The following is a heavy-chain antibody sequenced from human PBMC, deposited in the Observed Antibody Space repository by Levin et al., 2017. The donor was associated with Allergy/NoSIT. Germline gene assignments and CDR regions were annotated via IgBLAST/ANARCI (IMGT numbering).Heavy chain of an antibody. CDR1: GFTFSSFA. Sequence: ETLSLTCAASGFTFSSFAMGWVRQAPGKGLEWVSSIGGGGTNTFYADSVKGRFTISRDNSKNTLHLQMNSLKAEDTAVYYCAKALGSIDPFDNWGQGTMVSVSS. D-gene: IGHD3-16*01. CDR3: AKALGSIDPFDN. V-gene: IGHV3-23*01. CDR2: IGGGGTNT. J-gene: IGHJ3*02.